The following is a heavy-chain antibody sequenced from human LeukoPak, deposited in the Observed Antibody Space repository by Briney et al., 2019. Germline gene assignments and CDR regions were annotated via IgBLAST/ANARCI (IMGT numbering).Heavy chain of an antibody. CDR2: IKQDGSEK. Sequence: GGSLRLSCAASGFTFSSYWMSWVRQAPGKGLEWVANIKQDGSEKYYVDSVKGRFTISRDSSKNTVSLQMISLRADDTALYYCAKDRWSGSTSCYDYWGQGTLVTVSS. J-gene: IGHJ4*02. CDR3: AKDRWSGSTSCYDY. D-gene: IGHD2-2*01. V-gene: IGHV3-7*03. CDR1: GFTFSSYW.